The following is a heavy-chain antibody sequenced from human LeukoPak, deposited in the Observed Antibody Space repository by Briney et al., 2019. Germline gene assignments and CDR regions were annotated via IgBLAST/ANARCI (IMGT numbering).Heavy chain of an antibody. CDR3: AREEKNCYSYGTPPPYYSMAA. CDR2: INSGDGTV. J-gene: IGHJ6*03. Sequence: GGSLRLSCAASGFTFSDYYMSWIRQAPGKGLEWVSYINSGDGTVYYADSVKGRFTISRDNAKNSLYLQMSSLRVEETPVYYCAREEKNCYSYGTPPPYYSMAAWGKGTPVTVSS. D-gene: IGHD5-18*01. CDR1: GFTFSDYY. V-gene: IGHV3-11*01.